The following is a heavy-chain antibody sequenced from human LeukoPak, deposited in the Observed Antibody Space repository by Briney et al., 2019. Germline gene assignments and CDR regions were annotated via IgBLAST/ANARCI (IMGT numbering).Heavy chain of an antibody. V-gene: IGHV3-48*04. D-gene: IGHD4/OR15-4a*01. CDR1: GFTFSSFT. CDR3: ARRRVLSVARALDY. J-gene: IGHJ4*02. Sequence: GGSLRLSCAATGFTFSSFTMNWVRQAPGKGLEWVSSISGTTDTIYYVDSVKGRFTISRNNANNSVSLQMNSLRPEDTAVYFCARRRVLSVARALDYWGQGTLVTVSS. CDR2: ISGTTDTI.